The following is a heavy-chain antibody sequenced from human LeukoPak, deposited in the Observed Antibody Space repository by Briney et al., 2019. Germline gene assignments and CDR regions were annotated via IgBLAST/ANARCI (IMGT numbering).Heavy chain of an antibody. CDR3: ASALGYSSS. Sequence: SETLSLTCTVSGGSISSSSYYWGWIRQPPGKGLEWIGSIYYSGSTYYNPSLKSRVTISVDKSKNQFSLKLSSVTAADTAVYYCASALGYSSSWGQGTLVTVSS. CDR1: GGSISSSSYY. D-gene: IGHD6-13*01. J-gene: IGHJ4*02. V-gene: IGHV4-39*07. CDR2: IYYSGST.